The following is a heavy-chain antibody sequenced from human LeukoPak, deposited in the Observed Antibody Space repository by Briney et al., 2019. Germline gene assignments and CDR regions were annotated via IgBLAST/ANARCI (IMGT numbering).Heavy chain of an antibody. CDR3: VREQPGDGWSGFDY. D-gene: IGHD6-19*01. CDR1: GFTFSNFA. J-gene: IGHJ4*02. V-gene: IGHV3-30*07. Sequence: GGSLRLSCAASGFTFSNFAMHWVRQAPGKGLEWVAVIRFDRSRQHYAESLEGRFTISRDDSKNTVSLQMSSLRTGDTALYYCVREQPGDGWSGFDYWGQGTLVTVSS. CDR2: IRFDRSRQ.